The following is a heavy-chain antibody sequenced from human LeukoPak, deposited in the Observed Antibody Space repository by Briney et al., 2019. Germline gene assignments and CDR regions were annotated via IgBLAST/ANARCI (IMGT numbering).Heavy chain of an antibody. CDR1: GFTFSNYW. CDR2: IKQDGSEK. V-gene: IGHV3-7*01. J-gene: IGHJ4*02. CDR3: AKDHGTLYFDY. Sequence: GGSLRLSCAASGFTFSNYWVSWVRQAPGKGLEWVANIKQDGSEKYYVDSVKGRFTISRDNSKNTLYLQMNSLRAEDTAVYYCAKDHGTLYFDYWGQGTLVTVSS.